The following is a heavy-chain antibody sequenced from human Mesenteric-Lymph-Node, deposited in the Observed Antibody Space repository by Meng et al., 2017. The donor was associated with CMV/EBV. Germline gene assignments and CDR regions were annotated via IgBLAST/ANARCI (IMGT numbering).Heavy chain of an antibody. CDR2: INHSGST. Sequence: QVQLHQWGAGLLKPLGTLVVTCAVYGGSFSGYYWNWIRQSPEKGLEWIGEINHSGSTTYNPSFTSRIIISVDTSTNQISLNMSSVTAADTAVYYCARGSSYDILTGYFDYWGQGALVTVSS. J-gene: IGHJ4*02. CDR1: GGSFSGYY. CDR3: ARGSSYDILTGYFDY. D-gene: IGHD3-9*01. V-gene: IGHV4-34*01.